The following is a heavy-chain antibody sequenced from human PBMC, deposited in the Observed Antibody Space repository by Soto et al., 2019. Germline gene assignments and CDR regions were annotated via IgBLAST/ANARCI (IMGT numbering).Heavy chain of an antibody. J-gene: IGHJ6*02. Sequence: PGESLKISCKSYGYSSTTYWIAWVRQMPGKGLEWMGSIHPGESDTRYNPSFQGQVTISADRSITTAYLQWSSLKASDTAMYYCAGSSGIYGSGSHCLGTCHYYYGMDVWGQGTTVTVSS. CDR3: AGSSGIYGSGSHCLGTCHYYYGMDV. CDR2: IHPGESDT. D-gene: IGHD3-10*01. CDR1: GYSSTTYW. V-gene: IGHV5-51*01.